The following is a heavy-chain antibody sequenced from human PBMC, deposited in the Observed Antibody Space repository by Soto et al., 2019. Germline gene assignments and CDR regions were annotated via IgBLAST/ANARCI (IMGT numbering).Heavy chain of an antibody. V-gene: IGHV4-4*07. Sequence: QVQLQESGPGVVKPSETLSLTCTVSGGFTSTSYWSWIRQPAGKGLEWIGRVHTTGNTRYNASFKRRVTSALDTAKNHVALRLTCGTAADSAVYYCARSQGGTSVGGWKDNYYGMDVWGQGTTVTVSS. D-gene: IGHD2-2*01. CDR2: VHTTGNT. J-gene: IGHJ6*02. CDR3: ARSQGGTSVGGWKDNYYGMDV. CDR1: GGFTSTSY.